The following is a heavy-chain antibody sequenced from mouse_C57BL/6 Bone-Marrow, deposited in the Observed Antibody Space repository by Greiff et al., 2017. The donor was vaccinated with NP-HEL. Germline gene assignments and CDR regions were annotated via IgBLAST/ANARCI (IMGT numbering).Heavy chain of an antibody. CDR2: SRNKANDYTT. J-gene: IGHJ4*01. CDR3: AREAYRLDAMDY. V-gene: IGHV7-1*01. D-gene: IGHD2-14*01. CDR1: GFTFSDFY. Sequence: EVKVVESGGGLVQSGRSLRLSCATSGFTFSDFYMEWVRQAPGKGLEWIAASRNKANDYTTEYSASVKGRVIVSRDTSQSILYLQMNALRAEDTAIYYCAREAYRLDAMDYWGQGTSVTVSS.